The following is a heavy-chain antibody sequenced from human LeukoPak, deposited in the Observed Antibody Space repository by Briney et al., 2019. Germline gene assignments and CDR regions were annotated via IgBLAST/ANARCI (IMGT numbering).Heavy chain of an antibody. V-gene: IGHV3-21*01. Sequence: EGSLRLSCAASGFTFSSYSMNWVRQAPGKGLEWVSSISSSSSYIYYADSVKGRFTISRDNAKNSLYLQMNSLRAEDTAVYYCARDPGSIAVAGFIDYWGQGTLVTVSS. D-gene: IGHD6-19*01. CDR2: ISSSSSYI. J-gene: IGHJ4*02. CDR1: GFTFSSYS. CDR3: ARDPGSIAVAGFIDY.